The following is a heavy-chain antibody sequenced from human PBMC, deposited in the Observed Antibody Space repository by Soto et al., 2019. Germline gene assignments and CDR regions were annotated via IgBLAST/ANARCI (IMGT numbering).Heavy chain of an antibody. V-gene: IGHV1-69*13. CDR2: IIPIFGTA. D-gene: IGHD2-2*02. J-gene: IGHJ4*02. CDR1: GGTFSSYA. CDR3: AKSATVPAAIAY. Sequence: SVKVSCKASGGTFSSYAISWVRQAPGQGLEWMGGIIPIFGTANYAQKFQGRVTITADESTSTAYMALSSLRSEDTAVYCCAKSATVPAAIAYWGQGTLVTVSS.